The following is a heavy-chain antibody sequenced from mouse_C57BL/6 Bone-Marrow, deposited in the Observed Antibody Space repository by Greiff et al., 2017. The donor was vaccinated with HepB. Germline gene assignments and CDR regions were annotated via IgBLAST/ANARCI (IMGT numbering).Heavy chain of an antibody. V-gene: IGHV1-81*01. CDR1: GYTLTSYG. D-gene: IGHD1-2*01. CDR2: IYPRSGNT. CDR3: ARGAIRFDY. Sequence: VMLVESGAELARPGASVKLSCKASGYTLTSYGISWVKQRTGQGLEWIGEIYPRSGNTYYNEKFKGKATLTADKSSRTAYMELRSLTSEDSAVYFCARGAIRFDYWGQGTTLTVSS. J-gene: IGHJ2*01.